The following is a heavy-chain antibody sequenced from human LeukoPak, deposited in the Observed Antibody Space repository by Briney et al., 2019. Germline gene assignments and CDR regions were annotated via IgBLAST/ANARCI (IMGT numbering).Heavy chain of an antibody. CDR2: ISGSGGST. J-gene: IGHJ4*02. CDR1: GFTFSTYA. Sequence: GGSLRLSCAASGFTFSTYAMGWVRQAPGKGLEWVSAISGSGGSTYYADSVKGRFTISRDNSKNTLYLQMNSLRAEDTAVYYCAKDDHGGSGWRDYFDYWGQGTLVTVSS. D-gene: IGHD6-19*01. V-gene: IGHV3-23*01. CDR3: AKDDHGGSGWRDYFDY.